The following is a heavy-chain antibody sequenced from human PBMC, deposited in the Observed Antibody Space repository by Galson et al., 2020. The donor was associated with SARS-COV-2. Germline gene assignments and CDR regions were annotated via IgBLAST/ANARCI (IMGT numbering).Heavy chain of an antibody. V-gene: IGHV3-20*01. CDR1: GFTLGDYG. J-gene: IGHJ2*01. Sequence: GGSLRLSCAVSGFTLGDYGMSWVRQAPGKGLEWVSGINWSGGSTGYAASVQGRFTISRDNVKNSLYLQMNSLRAEDTALYHCAKGAIAAAGWYFDLWGRGTLVTVSS. CDR2: INWSGGST. CDR3: AKGAIAAAGWYFDL. D-gene: IGHD6-13*01.